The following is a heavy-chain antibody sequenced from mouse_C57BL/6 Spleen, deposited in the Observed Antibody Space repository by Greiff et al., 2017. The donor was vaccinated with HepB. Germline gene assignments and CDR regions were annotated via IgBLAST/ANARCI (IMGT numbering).Heavy chain of an antibody. D-gene: IGHD2-5*01. CDR3: TTGYSNHPSMDY. CDR2: IDPENGDT. V-gene: IGHV14-4*01. CDR1: GFNIKDDY. Sequence: VQLKESGAELVRPGASVKLSCTASGFNIKDDYMHWVKQRPEQGLEWIGWIDPENGDTEYASKFQGKATITADTSSNTAYLQLSSLTSEDTAVYYCTTGYSNHPSMDYWGQGTSVTVSS. J-gene: IGHJ4*01.